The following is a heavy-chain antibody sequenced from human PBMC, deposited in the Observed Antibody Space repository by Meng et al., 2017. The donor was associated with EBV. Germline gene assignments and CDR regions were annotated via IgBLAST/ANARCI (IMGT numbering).Heavy chain of an antibody. D-gene: IGHD3-10*01. V-gene: IGHV1-69*01. CDR3: ASESGRGFTPDY. CDR1: GGTFRGDA. J-gene: IGHJ4*02. CDR2: LIPISDAP. Sequence: QGQLVKSGAEVKKPGSTVKVPCNTWGGTFRGDAVSWVRQAPGQGLEWMGGLIPISDAPHYAQKFQGRVTMTADESTNTHYMDLSGLRFEDTAVYYCASESGRGFTPDYWGQGTLVTVSS.